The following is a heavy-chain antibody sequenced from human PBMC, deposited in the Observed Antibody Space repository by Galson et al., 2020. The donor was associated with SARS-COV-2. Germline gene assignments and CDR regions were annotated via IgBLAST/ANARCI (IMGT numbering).Heavy chain of an antibody. J-gene: IGHJ4*02. V-gene: IGHV4-34*01. D-gene: IGHD6-6*01. CDR2: INHSGST. CDR1: GGSFSGYY. Sequence: SETLSLTCAVYGGSFSGYYWSWIRQPPGKGLEWIGEINHSGSTNYNPSLKSRVTISVDTSKNQFSLKLSSVTAADTAVYYCARAGYSSSPQNFDYWGQGTLVTVSS. CDR3: ARAGYSSSPQNFDY.